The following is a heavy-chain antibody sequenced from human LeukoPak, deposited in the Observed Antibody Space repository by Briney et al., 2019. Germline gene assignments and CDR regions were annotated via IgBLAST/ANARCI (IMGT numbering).Heavy chain of an antibody. Sequence: ASVKVSCKASGYTFTGYYMHWVRQAPGQGLEWMGWINPNSGGTNYAQKFQGRVTMTRDTSISTAYMELSRLRSDDTAVYYCARDGIVVVPAAPHYYYYYMGVWGKGTTVTISS. D-gene: IGHD2-2*01. V-gene: IGHV1-2*02. CDR2: INPNSGGT. CDR3: ARDGIVVVPAAPHYYYYYMGV. J-gene: IGHJ6*03. CDR1: GYTFTGYY.